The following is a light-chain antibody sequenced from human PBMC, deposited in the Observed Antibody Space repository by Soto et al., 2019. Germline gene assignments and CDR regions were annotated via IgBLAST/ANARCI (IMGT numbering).Light chain of an antibody. J-gene: IGKJ5*01. CDR3: QQYNSWPPIT. Sequence: EIVLTQSPGTLSLSPGERATLSCRASQSVSSSYLAWYQHKPGQAPRLLIYGASRRATGIPDRFSGSGSGSDFTLTISRLEPEDFVVYYCQQYNSWPPITFGQGTRLEIK. CDR2: GAS. V-gene: IGKV3-20*01. CDR1: QSVSSSY.